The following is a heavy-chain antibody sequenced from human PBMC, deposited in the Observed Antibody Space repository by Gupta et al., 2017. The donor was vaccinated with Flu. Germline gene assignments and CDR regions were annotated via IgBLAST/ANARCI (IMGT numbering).Heavy chain of an antibody. CDR3: ACDYGDSLFDY. J-gene: IGHJ4*02. D-gene: IGHD4-17*01. V-gene: IGHV3-33*01. Sequence: QVQLLESGRGLVQPGRSLRLSCAASGFTFSSYPMRLVRQAPGQGLGWVAVICYNGSNKSYAYSVKGRCTISRDNSKNTLYLQMHSLRAEDTAMYYCACDYGDSLFDYWGQGTLVTVSS. CDR2: ICYNGSNK. CDR1: GFTFSSYP.